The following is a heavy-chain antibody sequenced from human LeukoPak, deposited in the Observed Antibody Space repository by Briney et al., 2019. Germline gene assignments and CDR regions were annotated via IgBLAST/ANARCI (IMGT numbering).Heavy chain of an antibody. V-gene: IGHV4-39*01. CDR2: IYYSGST. CDR1: GGSISSSSYY. Sequence: PSETLSPTCTVSGGSISSSSYYWGWIRQPPGKGLEWIGSIYYSGSTYYNPSLKSRVTIAVDTSKNQFSLKLSSVTAADTAVYYCARGGVLRFLEWLPYFDYWGQGTLVTVSS. D-gene: IGHD3-3*01. CDR3: ARGGVLRFLEWLPYFDY. J-gene: IGHJ4*02.